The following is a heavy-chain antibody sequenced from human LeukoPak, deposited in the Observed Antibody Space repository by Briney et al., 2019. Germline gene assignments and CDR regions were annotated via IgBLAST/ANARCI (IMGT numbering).Heavy chain of an antibody. CDR2: ISSDGNNK. V-gene: IGHV3-30-3*01. D-gene: IGHD3-22*01. J-gene: IGHJ4*02. CDR3: ASGDPNYYDSSGYKYYFDY. CDR1: GFTFSSYA. Sequence: GRSLRLSCAASGFTFSSYAMHWVRQAPGKGLEWVAVISSDGNNKYYADSVKGRFTISRDNSRNTLYLQMNSLRTEDAAVYYCASGDPNYYDSSGYKYYFDYWGQGTLVTVSS.